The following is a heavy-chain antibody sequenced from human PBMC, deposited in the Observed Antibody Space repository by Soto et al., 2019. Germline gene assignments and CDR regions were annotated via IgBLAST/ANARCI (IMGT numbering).Heavy chain of an antibody. CDR3: ERSSSWAKPILYFDY. CDR2: IYYSGST. Sequence: SETLSLTCTVSGGSISSSSYYWGWIRQPPGKGLEWIGSIYYSGSTYYNPSLKSRVTISVDTSKNQFSLKLSSVTAADTAVYYCERSSSWAKPILYFDYWGQGTLVTVSS. V-gene: IGHV4-39*01. CDR1: GGSISSSSYY. D-gene: IGHD6-13*01. J-gene: IGHJ4*02.